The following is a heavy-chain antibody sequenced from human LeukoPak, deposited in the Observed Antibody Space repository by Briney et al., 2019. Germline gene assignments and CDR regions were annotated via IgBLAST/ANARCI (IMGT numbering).Heavy chain of an antibody. V-gene: IGHV3-23*01. Sequence: PGGSLRLSCAASGFTFSSYAMTWVRQAPGKGLVWVSSISGTGGITFYADSVKGRFTISRDNSKNTLYLQMNSLRAEDTAIYYCAKDLGRYRNNYFDYWGQGTLVTVSS. D-gene: IGHD3-16*02. J-gene: IGHJ4*02. CDR1: GFTFSSYA. CDR3: AKDLGRYRNNYFDY. CDR2: ISGTGGIT.